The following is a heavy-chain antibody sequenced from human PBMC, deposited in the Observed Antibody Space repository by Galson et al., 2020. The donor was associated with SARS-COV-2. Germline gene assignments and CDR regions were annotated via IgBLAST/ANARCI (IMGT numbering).Heavy chain of an antibody. J-gene: IGHJ4*02. CDR3: AKDRGSGSVFLPVDY. Sequence: SLKISCAASGFSFDDYAMHWVRQVPGKGLEWVSGISWNSGNIGYADSVKGRFTISRDNAKNSLYLQMNSLRVEDTALYYCAKDRGSGSVFLPVDYWGQGTLVTVSP. D-gene: IGHD6-19*01. CDR2: ISWNSGNI. CDR1: GFSFDDYA. V-gene: IGHV3-9*01.